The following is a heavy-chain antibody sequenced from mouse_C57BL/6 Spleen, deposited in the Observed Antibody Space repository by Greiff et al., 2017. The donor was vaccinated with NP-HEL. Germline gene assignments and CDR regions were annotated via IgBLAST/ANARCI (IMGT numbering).Heavy chain of an antibody. V-gene: IGHV1-7*01. Sequence: VQLQQSGAELAKPGASVKLSCKASGYTFTSYWMHWVKQRPGQGLEWIGYINPSSGYTKYNQKFKDKATLTADKSPSTAYMQLSSLTYEDSAVYYCARENRGYFDVWGTGTTVTVSS. CDR1: GYTFTSYW. CDR3: ARENRGYFDV. J-gene: IGHJ1*03. CDR2: INPSSGYT.